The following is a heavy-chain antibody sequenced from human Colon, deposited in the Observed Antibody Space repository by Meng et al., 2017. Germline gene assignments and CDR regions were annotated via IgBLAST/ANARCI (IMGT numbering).Heavy chain of an antibody. V-gene: IGHV4-61*01. Sequence: QAQLQGSGPGLVRPSETLSLTCTVSGGSVSSGSYYWSWIRQPPGKGLEWIGYIYYTGSTNYNPSLKSRVTISVDTSKNQFSLKLSSVTAADTAVYYCARGPLDYWGQGTLVTVSS. CDR2: IYYTGST. CDR1: GGSVSSGSYY. CDR3: ARGPLDY. J-gene: IGHJ4*02.